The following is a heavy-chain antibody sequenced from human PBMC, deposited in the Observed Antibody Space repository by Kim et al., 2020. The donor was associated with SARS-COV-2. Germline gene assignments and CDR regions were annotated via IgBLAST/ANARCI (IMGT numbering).Heavy chain of an antibody. CDR3: ARCPWGGQQLSLDYGMDV. CDR2: IYYSGST. CDR1: GGSISSSSYY. D-gene: IGHD6-13*01. V-gene: IGHV4-39*01. J-gene: IGHJ6*02. Sequence: SETLSLTCTVSGGSISSSSYYWGWIRQPPGKGLEWIGSIYYSGSTYYNPSLKSRVTISVDTSKNQFSLKLSSVTAADTAVYYCARCPWGGQQLSLDYGMDVWGQGTTVTVSS.